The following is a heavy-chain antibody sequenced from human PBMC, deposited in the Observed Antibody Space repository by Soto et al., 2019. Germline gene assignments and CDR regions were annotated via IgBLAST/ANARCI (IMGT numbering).Heavy chain of an antibody. V-gene: IGHV3-21*01. D-gene: IGHD5-18*01. CDR2: ISSSSSYI. Sequence: GGSLRLSCAASGFTFSSYSMNWVRQAPGKGLEWVSSISSSSSYIYYADSVKGRFTISRDNAKNSLYLQMNSLRAEDTAVYYCARDHSPTAMVFDYWGQGTLVTVSS. CDR3: ARDHSPTAMVFDY. J-gene: IGHJ4*02. CDR1: GFTFSSYS.